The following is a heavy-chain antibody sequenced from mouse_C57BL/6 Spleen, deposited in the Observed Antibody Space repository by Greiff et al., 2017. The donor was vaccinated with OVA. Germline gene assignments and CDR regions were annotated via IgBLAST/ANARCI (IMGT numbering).Heavy chain of an antibody. CDR2: IRLKSDNYAT. D-gene: IGHD3-2*02. J-gene: IGHJ3*01. CDR1: GFTFSNYW. CDR3: TADSSGWFAY. Sequence: DVQLQESGGGLVQPGGSMKLSCVASGFTFSNYWMNWVRQSPEKGLEWVAQIRLKSDNYATHYAESVKGRFTISRDDSKSSVYLQMNNLRAEDTGIYYCTADSSGWFAYWGQGTLVTVSA. V-gene: IGHV6-3*01.